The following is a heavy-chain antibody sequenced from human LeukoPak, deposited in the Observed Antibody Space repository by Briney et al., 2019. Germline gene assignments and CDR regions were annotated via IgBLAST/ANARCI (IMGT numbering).Heavy chain of an antibody. CDR1: GYTFTGYY. D-gene: IGHD3-22*01. CDR3: ARDERDSSGYAFDI. J-gene: IGHJ3*02. CDR2: INAGNGNS. V-gene: IGHV1-3*03. Sequence: ASLKVSCKASGYTFTGYYMHCVRQAPGEGLEWMGWINAGNGNSKYSQECQGRVTITRDTSASTAYMELSSLRSEDMAVYYCARDERDSSGYAFDIWGQGTMVTVSS.